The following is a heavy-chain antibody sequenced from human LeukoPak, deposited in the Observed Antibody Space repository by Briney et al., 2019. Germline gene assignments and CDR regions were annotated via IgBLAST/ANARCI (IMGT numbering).Heavy chain of an antibody. CDR3: ARVGIAARNYYYYYMDV. J-gene: IGHJ6*03. CDR2: IYYSGST. D-gene: IGHD6-6*01. V-gene: IGHV4-59*11. CDR1: GGSISSHY. Sequence: SETLSLTCTVSGGSISSHYWSWIRQPPGKGLEWLGYIYYSGSTNYNPSLKSRVTISVDTSKNQFSLKLSSVTAADTAVYYCARVGIAARNYYYYYMDVWGKGTTVTVSS.